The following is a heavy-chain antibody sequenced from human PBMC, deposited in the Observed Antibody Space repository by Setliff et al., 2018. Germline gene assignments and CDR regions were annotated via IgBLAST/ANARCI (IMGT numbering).Heavy chain of an antibody. CDR3: ARGQRYCSGGSCYYYMDV. Sequence: PSETLSLTCTVSGGSISSYYWSWIRQPAGKGLEWIGRIYTSGSTNYNPSLKSRVTMSVDTSKNQFSLKLSSVTAADTAVYYCARGQRYCSGGSCYYYMDVWGKGTTVTGLL. J-gene: IGHJ6*03. D-gene: IGHD2-15*01. CDR2: IYTSGST. V-gene: IGHV4-4*07. CDR1: GGSISSYY.